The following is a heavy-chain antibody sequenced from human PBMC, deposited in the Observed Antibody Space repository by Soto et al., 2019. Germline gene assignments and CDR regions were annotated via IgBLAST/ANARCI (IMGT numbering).Heavy chain of an antibody. J-gene: IGHJ6*02. V-gene: IGHV3-11*01. D-gene: IGHD2-15*01. CDR2: ISSSGSTI. Sequence: QVQLVESGGGLVKPGGSLRLSCAASGFTFSDYYMSWIRQAPGKGLEWVSYISSSGSTIYYADSVKGRFTISRDNAKNSRYLQMNSLRAEDTAVYYCAATADIVVVVAQSMDVWGQGTTVTVSS. CDR3: AATADIVVVVAQSMDV. CDR1: GFTFSDYY.